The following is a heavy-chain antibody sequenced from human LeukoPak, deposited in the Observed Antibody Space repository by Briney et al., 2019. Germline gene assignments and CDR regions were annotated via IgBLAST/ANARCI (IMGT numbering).Heavy chain of an antibody. V-gene: IGHV4-34*01. J-gene: IGHJ6*02. CDR2: INHSGST. CDR1: GGSFSGYY. CDR3: ARGTMVANDYYDSSGIDGMDV. D-gene: IGHD3-22*01. Sequence: PSETLSLTCAVYGGSFSGYYWSWIRQPPGKGLEWIGEINHSGSTNYNPSLKSRVTISVDTSKNQFSLKLSSVTAADTAVYYCARGTMVANDYYDSSGIDGMDVWGQGTTVTVSS.